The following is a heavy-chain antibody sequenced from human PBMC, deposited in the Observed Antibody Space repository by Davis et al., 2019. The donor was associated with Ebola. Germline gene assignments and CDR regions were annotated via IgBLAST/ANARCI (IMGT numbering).Heavy chain of an antibody. J-gene: IGHJ4*02. CDR2: IKTKSEGGTS. D-gene: IGHD4-17*01. CDR1: GFTFTSYS. Sequence: PGGSLRLSCVTSGFTFTSYSFNWIRQPPGKGLEWVGSIKTKSEGGTSDHGAPVKGRFTISREDSKNTLYLQMNDLKIEDTAVYYCVTTTPPYADYAHWGRGTLVTVSS. V-gene: IGHV3-15*01. CDR3: VTTTPPYADYAH.